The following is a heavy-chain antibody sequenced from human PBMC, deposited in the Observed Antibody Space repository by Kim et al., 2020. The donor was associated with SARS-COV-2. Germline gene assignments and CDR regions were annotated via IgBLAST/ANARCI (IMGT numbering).Heavy chain of an antibody. D-gene: IGHD3-10*01. Sequence: GGSLRLSCAASGLSFSNSWMAWVRQAPGKGLEWVANIKEDGSVTNYVASVKGRFTISRDNTRNSLFLQMNGLRAEDTAVYFCSRDRAFSTFDYWGQGTLV. J-gene: IGHJ4*02. V-gene: IGHV3-7*01. CDR3: SRDRAFSTFDY. CDR1: GLSFSNSW. CDR2: IKEDGSVT.